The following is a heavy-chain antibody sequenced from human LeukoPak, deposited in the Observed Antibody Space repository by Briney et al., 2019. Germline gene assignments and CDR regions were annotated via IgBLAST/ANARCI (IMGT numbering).Heavy chain of an antibody. CDR2: INHSGST. J-gene: IGHJ6*02. CDR3: ARQPDIVVVPAWMWEQQLGKYYYGMDV. D-gene: IGHD2-2*01. V-gene: IGHV4-34*01. Sequence: SETLSLTCAVYGGSFSGYYWSWIRQPPGKGLEWIGEINHSGSTNYNPSLKSRVTISVDTSKNQFSLKLSSVTAADTAVYYCARQPDIVVVPAWMWEQQLGKYYYGMDVWGQGTTVTVSS. CDR1: GGSFSGYY.